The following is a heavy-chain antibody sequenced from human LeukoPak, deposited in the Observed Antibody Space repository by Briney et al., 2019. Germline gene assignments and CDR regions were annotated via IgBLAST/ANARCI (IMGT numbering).Heavy chain of an antibody. J-gene: IGHJ3*02. CDR2: ISPNSGDT. CDR3: ARDGTFDI. CDR1: GYTFTDYY. Sequence: ASVKVSCKASGYTFTDYYMHWLRQAPGQGLEWMGWISPNSGDTNYAQKFQGRVTMTRDTSISTAYMELSRLRSDDTAVYYCARDGTFDIWGQGTMVTVSS. V-gene: IGHV1-2*02.